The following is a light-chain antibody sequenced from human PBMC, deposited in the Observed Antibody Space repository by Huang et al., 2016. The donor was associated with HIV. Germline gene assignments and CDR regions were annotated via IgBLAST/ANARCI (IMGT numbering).Light chain of an antibody. CDR1: QILLHSDGKTY. J-gene: IGKJ4*01. Sequence: DIVMTQTPLSLSVTPGQPASISCKSSQILLHSDGKTYSYWYLQKPGQSPQLLIYEVSSRYYDVPDRFGGGGSGTDFTLKISRVGAEGGGVYCCMQGIHLPGTFGGGNRVEIK. CDR3: MQGIHLPGT. V-gene: IGKV2-29*02. CDR2: EVS.